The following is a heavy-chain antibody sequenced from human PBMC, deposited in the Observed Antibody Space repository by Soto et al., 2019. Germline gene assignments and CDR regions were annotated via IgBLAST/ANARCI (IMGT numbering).Heavy chain of an antibody. CDR1: RYSIGSGYY. V-gene: IGHV4-38-2*01. CDR2: IFHGGTT. J-gene: IGHJ4*02. CDR3: ARHADSSSYYYPFDY. D-gene: IGHD3-22*01. Sequence: KPSETLSLTCFVSRYSIGSGYYWGWIRQPPGKGLEWIGSIFHGGTTYYNPSLKRRLTISVDTSKNQFSLTLSSVTAADTAVYYCARHADSSSYYYPFDYWGQGSLVTVSS.